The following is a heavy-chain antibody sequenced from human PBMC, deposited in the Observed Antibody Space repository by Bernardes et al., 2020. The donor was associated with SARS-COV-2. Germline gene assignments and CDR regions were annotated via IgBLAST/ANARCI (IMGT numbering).Heavy chain of an antibody. J-gene: IGHJ3*01. CDR2: IYDSGRT. CDR3: ARDTNGFDV. D-gene: IGHD1-1*01. V-gene: IGHV4-59*01. Sequence: SEPLSLTCTVSTGSISSYSWSWIRQPPGKGLEWIGNIYDSGRTTYNPSIKSRVTMSVDTSRSQFTLNLNSVTAADTAVYYCARDTNGFDVWGQGTLVTVSA. CDR1: TGSISSYS.